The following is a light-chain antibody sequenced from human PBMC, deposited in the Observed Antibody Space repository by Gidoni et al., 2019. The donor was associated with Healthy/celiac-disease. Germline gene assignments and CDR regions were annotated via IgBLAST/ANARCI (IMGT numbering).Light chain of an antibody. J-gene: IGKJ4*01. V-gene: IGKV2-28*01. CDR3: MQAVQPPLT. CDR1: QSLLHCNGYNY. CDR2: RGS. Sequence: DIVMTQSPLSLPVTPGEPASISCRSSQSLLHCNGYNYLDWYLQKPGQSPQLLIYRGSNRASGVPDRFSGSGSGTDFTLKISRVEAEDVGVYYCMQAVQPPLTFXGXTKVEIK.